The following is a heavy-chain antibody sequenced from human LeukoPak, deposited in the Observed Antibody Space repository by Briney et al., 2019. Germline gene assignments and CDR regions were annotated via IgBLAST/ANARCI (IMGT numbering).Heavy chain of an antibody. CDR3: VKGLVAGPLGYFDY. D-gene: IGHD6-19*01. CDR2: ISGSGGIT. V-gene: IGHV3-23*01. J-gene: IGHJ4*02. Sequence: GGSLRLSCAASGFIFSNFAMRWVRQAPGEGLEWVSAISGSGGITYYTDSVKGRFTISRDNSKNTLYLQMNSLRAEDTAVYYCVKGLVAGPLGYFDYWGQGTLVTVSS. CDR1: GFIFSNFA.